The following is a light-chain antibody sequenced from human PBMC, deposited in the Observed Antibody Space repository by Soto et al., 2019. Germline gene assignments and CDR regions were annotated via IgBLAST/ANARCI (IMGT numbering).Light chain of an antibody. V-gene: IGKV3-20*01. Sequence: EIVLTQSPGTLSLSPGERATLSCRASQSVSSSYLAWYQQKPGQAPRLLIYGASSRATGIPDRFSGSGSGTDFNLTISRLEPEDFAVYYCQQYCSSLTNTFGQGTKLEIK. CDR3: QQYCSSLTNT. CDR2: GAS. J-gene: IGKJ2*01. CDR1: QSVSSSY.